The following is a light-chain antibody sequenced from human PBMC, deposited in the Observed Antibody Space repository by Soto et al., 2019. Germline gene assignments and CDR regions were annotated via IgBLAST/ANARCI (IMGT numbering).Light chain of an antibody. V-gene: IGKV3D-15*01. CDR2: GAS. Sequence: EIVLTQSPGTLSLSPGERGTLSCRASQRFGSSNLAWYQQKPGQAPRLLIYGASTRATGIPARFSGSGSGTEFTLTISSLQSEDFAVYYCQQYNNWPPWTFGQGTKVEIK. CDR1: QRFGSSN. J-gene: IGKJ1*01. CDR3: QQYNNWPPWT.